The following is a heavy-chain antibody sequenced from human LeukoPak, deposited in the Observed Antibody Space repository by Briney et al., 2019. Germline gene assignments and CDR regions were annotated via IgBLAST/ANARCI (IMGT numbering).Heavy chain of an antibody. V-gene: IGHV1-69*13. CDR2: IIPIFGTA. J-gene: IGHJ5*02. Sequence: ASVKVSCKASGGTFSSYAINWVRQAPGQGLEWMGGIIPIFGTANYAQKFQGRVTITADESTSTAYMELSSLRSEDTAVYYCAVAWRLGEFWFDPWGQGTLVTVSS. CDR3: AVAWRLGEFWFDP. CDR1: GGTFSSYA. D-gene: IGHD3-16*01.